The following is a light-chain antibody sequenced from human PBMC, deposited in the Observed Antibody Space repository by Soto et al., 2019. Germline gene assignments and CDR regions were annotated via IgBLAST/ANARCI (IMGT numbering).Light chain of an antibody. V-gene: IGKV4-1*01. CDR1: QSLLYSNGYNY. Sequence: DIVMTQSPLSLPVTPGEPASISCRSSQSLLYSNGYNYLDWYQQKPGQPPKLLIYWASTRESGVPDRFSGSASGTDFTLTISSLQAEDVAVYYCQQYYSTPTWTFGQGTKVDIK. CDR3: QQYYSTPTWT. J-gene: IGKJ1*01. CDR2: WAS.